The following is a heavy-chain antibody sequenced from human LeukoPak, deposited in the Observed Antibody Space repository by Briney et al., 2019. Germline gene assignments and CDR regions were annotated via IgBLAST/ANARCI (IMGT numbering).Heavy chain of an antibody. CDR3: ARDSNPRNPSGITMVRGKYWFDP. Sequence: ASVKVSCKASGYTFTSYGISWVRQAPGQGLEWMGWISAYNGNTNYAQKLQGRVTMTTDTSTSTAYMELRSLRSDDTAVYYCARDSNPRNPSGITMVRGKYWFDPWGQGTLVTVSS. V-gene: IGHV1-18*01. CDR2: ISAYNGNT. J-gene: IGHJ5*02. CDR1: GYTFTSYG. D-gene: IGHD3-10*01.